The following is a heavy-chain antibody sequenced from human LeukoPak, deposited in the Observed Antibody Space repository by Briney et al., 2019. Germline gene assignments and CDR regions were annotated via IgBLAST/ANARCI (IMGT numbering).Heavy chain of an antibody. CDR1: GDSINSYY. D-gene: IGHD1-26*01. J-gene: IGHJ4*02. V-gene: IGHV4-59*08. Sequence: PSETLSPTCTVSGDSINSYYWAWIRQPPGKGLEWLGDIYYSGGTHFNPPLKSRVTISVDTSKNQFSLKLSSVTAADTAVYYCARHWDDYGDYWGQGNLVTVSS. CDR3: ARHWDDYGDY. CDR2: IYYSGGT.